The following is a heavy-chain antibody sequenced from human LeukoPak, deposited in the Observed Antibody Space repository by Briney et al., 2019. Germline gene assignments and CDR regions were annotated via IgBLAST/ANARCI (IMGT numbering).Heavy chain of an antibody. Sequence: ASVTVSCKASGYTFIVYYLHWVRQAPRQGLEWMGWINPKSGGTYYVQKFQGRVTMTRDTSISTVYMEVSRLTSDDTAVYYCARDNSMTEFDYWGEGSLVTVSS. V-gene: IGHV1-2*02. J-gene: IGHJ4*02. CDR2: INPKSGGT. CDR1: GYTFIVYY. CDR3: ARDNSMTEFDY.